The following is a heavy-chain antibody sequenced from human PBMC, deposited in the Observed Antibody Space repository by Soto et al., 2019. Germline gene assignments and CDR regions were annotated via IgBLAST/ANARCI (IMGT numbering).Heavy chain of an antibody. CDR1: GYTFTGYY. Sequence: VKVSCKASGYTFTGYYMHWVRQAPGQGLEWMGWINPNTGGTNYAQNFQGRVTMTRDTSISTAYMELSRLTSDDTAVYYCARDRPPDFWGQGTPVTVSS. V-gene: IGHV1-2*02. J-gene: IGHJ4*02. D-gene: IGHD6-6*01. CDR3: ARDRPPDF. CDR2: INPNTGGT.